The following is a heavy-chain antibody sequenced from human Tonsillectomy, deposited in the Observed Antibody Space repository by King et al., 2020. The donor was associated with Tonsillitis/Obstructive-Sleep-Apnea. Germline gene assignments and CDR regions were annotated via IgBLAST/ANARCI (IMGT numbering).Heavy chain of an antibody. CDR3: AAYGSGTFYYYYYMDD. J-gene: IGHJ6*03. Sequence: QVQLQQRGAGLLKPSETLSLTCAVYGGSFSGYYWSWIRQPPGKGLEWIGEINHSRSTNYNPSPKSRVTISVDTSKNHFSLKLSSVTAADTAVYYCAAYGSGTFYYYYYMDDWGKGTTVTVSS. CDR1: GGSFSGYY. V-gene: IGHV4-34*01. D-gene: IGHD3-10*01. CDR2: INHSRST.